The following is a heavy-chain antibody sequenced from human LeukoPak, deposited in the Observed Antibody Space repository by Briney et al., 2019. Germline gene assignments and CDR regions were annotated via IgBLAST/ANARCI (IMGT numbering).Heavy chain of an antibody. Sequence: PSETLSLTCAVSGGSISSSNWWSWVRQPPGKGLEWIGEIYHSGSTSYNPSLKSRVTISVDKSKNQFSLKLSSVTAADTAVYYCARSITMIRGFDYWGQGTLVTVSS. V-gene: IGHV4-4*02. CDR3: ARSITMIRGFDY. CDR2: IYHSGST. D-gene: IGHD3-10*01. CDR1: GGSISSSNW. J-gene: IGHJ4*02.